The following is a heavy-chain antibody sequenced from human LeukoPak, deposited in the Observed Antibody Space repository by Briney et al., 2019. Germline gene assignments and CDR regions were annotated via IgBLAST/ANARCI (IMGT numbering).Heavy chain of an antibody. D-gene: IGHD6-13*01. CDR1: GGSISSSNW. Sequence: SETLSLTCAVSGGSISSSNWWSWVCQPPGKGLEWIGEIYHSGSTNYNPSLKSRVTISVDKSKNQFSLKLSSVTAADTAVYYCARAGSIAAAGHDFDYWGQGTLVTVSS. V-gene: IGHV4-4*02. CDR2: IYHSGST. CDR3: ARAGSIAAAGHDFDY. J-gene: IGHJ4*02.